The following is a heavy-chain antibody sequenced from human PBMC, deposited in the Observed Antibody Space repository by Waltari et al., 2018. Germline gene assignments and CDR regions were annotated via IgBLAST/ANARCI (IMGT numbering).Heavy chain of an antibody. D-gene: IGHD3-22*01. CDR1: GGSISSGSYY. Sequence: QVQLQESGPGLVKPSQTLSLTCTVSGGSISSGSYYWSWIRQPAGKGLEWIWRIYTSGSTNYKPSLKSRVTISVDTSKNQFSLKLSSVTAADTAVYYCARGWVVIRGHDYWGQGTLVTVSS. CDR2: IYTSGST. CDR3: ARGWVVIRGHDY. V-gene: IGHV4-61*02. J-gene: IGHJ4*02.